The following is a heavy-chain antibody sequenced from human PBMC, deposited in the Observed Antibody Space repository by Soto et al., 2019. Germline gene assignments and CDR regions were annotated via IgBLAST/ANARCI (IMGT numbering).Heavy chain of an antibody. CDR1: GYTFTSYL. Sequence: ASVKVSCKASGYTFTSYLISWVRQAPGQGLEWMGWISAYNGNTNYAQKLQGRVTMTTDTSTSTAYMELRSLRSDDTAVYYCARDIVVVPAAIGPHYYYYYYMDVWGKGTTITVSS. J-gene: IGHJ6*03. CDR3: ARDIVVVPAAIGPHYYYYYYMDV. CDR2: ISAYNGNT. V-gene: IGHV1-18*01. D-gene: IGHD2-2*01.